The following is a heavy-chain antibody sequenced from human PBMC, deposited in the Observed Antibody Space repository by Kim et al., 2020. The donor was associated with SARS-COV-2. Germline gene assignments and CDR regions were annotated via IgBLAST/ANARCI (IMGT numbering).Heavy chain of an antibody. Sequence: GGSLRLSCSASGFTFGDYAMSWFRQAPGKGLEWVGFIRSKAYGGTTEYAASVKGRFTISRDDSKSIAYLQMNSLKTEDAAVYYCVRNYYDSSGYAFDIWGPGTLVTVSS. CDR1: GFTFGDYA. CDR3: VRNYYDSSGYAFDI. CDR2: IRSKAYGGTT. V-gene: IGHV3-49*03. J-gene: IGHJ3*02. D-gene: IGHD3-22*01.